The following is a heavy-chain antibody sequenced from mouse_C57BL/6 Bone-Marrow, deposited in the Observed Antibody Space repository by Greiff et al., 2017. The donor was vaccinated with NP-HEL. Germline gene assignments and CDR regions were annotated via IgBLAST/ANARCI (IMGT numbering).Heavy chain of an antibody. Sequence: LVEPGGSLKLSCAASGIDFSRYWMSWVRRAPGKGLEWIGEINPDSSTINYAPSLKDKFIISRDNAKNTLYLQMSKVRSEDTALYYCARITTVVPDWYFDVWGTGTTVTVSS. D-gene: IGHD1-1*01. V-gene: IGHV4-1*01. J-gene: IGHJ1*03. CDR1: GIDFSRYW. CDR2: INPDSSTI. CDR3: ARITTVVPDWYFDV.